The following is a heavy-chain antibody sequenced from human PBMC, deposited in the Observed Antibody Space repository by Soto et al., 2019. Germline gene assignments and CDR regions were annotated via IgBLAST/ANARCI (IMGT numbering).Heavy chain of an antibody. Sequence: WVLLVRTETGKGLEWVANIKQDGSEKYYVDSVKGRFTISRDNAKNSLYLQMNSLRAEDTAVYVCVQAEDGIRSCCNVSDVLLHRSFD. V-gene: IGHV3-7*01. J-gene: IGHJ2*01. CDR3: VQAEDGIRSCCNVSDVLLHRSFD. CDR2: IKQDGSEK. D-gene: IGHD1-20*01. CDR1: W.